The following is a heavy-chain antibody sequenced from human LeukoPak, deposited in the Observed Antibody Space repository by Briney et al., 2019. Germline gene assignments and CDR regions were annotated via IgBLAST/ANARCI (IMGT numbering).Heavy chain of an antibody. J-gene: IGHJ4*02. CDR2: IYYSGST. V-gene: IGHV4-39*07. Sequence: SETLSLTCTVSGGSISSSSYYWGWIRQPPGKGLEWIGSIYYSGSTYYNPSLKSRVTISVDTSKNQFSLKLSSVTAADTAVYYCARLGCSYGSDYWGQGTLVTVSS. D-gene: IGHD5-18*01. CDR1: GGSISSSSYY. CDR3: ARLGCSYGSDY.